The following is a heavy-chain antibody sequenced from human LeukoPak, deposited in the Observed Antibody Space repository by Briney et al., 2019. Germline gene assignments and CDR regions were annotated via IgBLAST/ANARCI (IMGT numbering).Heavy chain of an antibody. CDR1: GFAFDDYA. J-gene: IGHJ5*02. D-gene: IGHD6-13*01. Sequence: GGSLRLSCEASGFAFDDYAMHWVRQAPGKGLEWVALFDGRGGPTNNADSVKGRFTISRDDSKKSLYLQMNSLTTEDTAFYYCAKDKGSISSWGFDLWGQGTLVTVSS. V-gene: IGHV3-43*02. CDR2: FDGRGGPT. CDR3: AKDKGSISSWGFDL.